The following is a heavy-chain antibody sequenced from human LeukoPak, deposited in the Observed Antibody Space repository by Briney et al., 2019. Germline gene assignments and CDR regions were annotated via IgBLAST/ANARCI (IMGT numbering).Heavy chain of an antibody. V-gene: IGHV4-61*02. CDR3: ARCPYDILTGYYSVDY. J-gene: IGHJ4*02. CDR2: IYTSGST. CDR1: GGSISSGSYY. D-gene: IGHD3-9*01. Sequence: SETLSLTCTVSGGSISSGSYYWSWIRPPAGKGLEWIGRIYTSGSTNYNPSLKGRVTISVDTSKNQFSLKLSSVTAADTAVYYCARCPYDILTGYYSVDYWGQGTLVTVSS.